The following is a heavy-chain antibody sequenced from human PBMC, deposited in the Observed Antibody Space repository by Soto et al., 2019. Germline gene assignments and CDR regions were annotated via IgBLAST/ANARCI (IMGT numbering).Heavy chain of an antibody. Sequence: SETLSLTCTVSGGSISSGGYYWSWIRQHPGKGLEWIGYIYYSGSTYYNPSLKSRVTISVDTSKNQFSLKLSSVTAADTAVYYCARVRARCIAAAGRGDCSYDWFDPWGQGTLVTVSS. CDR3: ARVRARCIAAAGRGDCSYDWFDP. CDR2: IYYSGST. D-gene: IGHD6-13*01. CDR1: GGSISSGGYY. V-gene: IGHV4-31*03. J-gene: IGHJ5*02.